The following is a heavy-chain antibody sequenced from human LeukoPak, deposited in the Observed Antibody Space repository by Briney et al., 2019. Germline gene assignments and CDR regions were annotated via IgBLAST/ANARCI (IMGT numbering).Heavy chain of an antibody. CDR3: ARAAYSDGWSYVYFDY. Sequence: SQTLSLTCTVSGGSISGYYWHWSRQPPGKGQEWIGYISRSGGTNYNPSLKSRVTISRDTSKNQFSLILTSLTAADTAVYFCARAAYSDGWSYVYFDYWGQGALVTVSS. V-gene: IGHV4-59*01. D-gene: IGHD6-19*01. CDR2: ISRSGGT. CDR1: GGSISGYY. J-gene: IGHJ4*02.